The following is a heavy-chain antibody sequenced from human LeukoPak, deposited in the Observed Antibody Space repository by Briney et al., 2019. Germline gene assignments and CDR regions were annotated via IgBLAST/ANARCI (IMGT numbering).Heavy chain of an antibody. CDR3: ARDGGIVGDN. J-gene: IGHJ4*02. CDR1: GGTFSSYA. CDR2: IIPILGIA. D-gene: IGHD1-26*01. V-gene: IGHV1-69*04. Sequence: SVKVSCKASGGTFSSYAISWVRQAPRQGLQWMGRIIPILGIANYAQKFQGRVTITADKSTSTAYMELSSLRSEDTAVYYCARDGGIVGDNWGQGTLVTVSS.